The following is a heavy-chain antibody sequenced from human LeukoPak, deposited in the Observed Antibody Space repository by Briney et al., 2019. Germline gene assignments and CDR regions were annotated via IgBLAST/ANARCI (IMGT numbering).Heavy chain of an antibody. CDR2: INYSGST. D-gene: IGHD3-10*01. J-gene: IGHJ4*02. V-gene: IGHV4-39*01. CDR1: SGATSSNSYY. Sequence: SETLSLTCTVSSGATSSNSYYWAWIRQPPGKGLEWIGSINYSGSTYYNPFLKSRVTMAVDTSKNQFSLRLSSVTAADTAVFYCARRVPYGSGSNEFDNWGQGTLVTVSS. CDR3: ARRVPYGSGSNEFDN.